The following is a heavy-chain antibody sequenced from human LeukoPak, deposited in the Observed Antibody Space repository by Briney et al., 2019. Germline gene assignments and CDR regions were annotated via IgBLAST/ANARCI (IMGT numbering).Heavy chain of an antibody. CDR2: ISSSSSYI. Sequence: PGGSLRLSCAASGFTFSSYSMNWVRQAPGKGLEWVSSISSSSSYIYYADSVKGRFTIPRDNAKNSLYLQMNSLRAEDTAVYYCARARPHIPLGGGAGDYYGMDVWGQGTTVTVSS. J-gene: IGHJ6*02. CDR3: ARARPHIPLGGGAGDYYGMDV. CDR1: GFTFSSYS. D-gene: IGHD3-16*01. V-gene: IGHV3-21*01.